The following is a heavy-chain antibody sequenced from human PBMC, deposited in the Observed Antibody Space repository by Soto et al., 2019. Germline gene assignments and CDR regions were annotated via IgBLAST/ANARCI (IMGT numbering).Heavy chain of an antibody. D-gene: IGHD4-17*01. CDR1: GGTFSSYT. CDR3: ARESHDTVTTDESRYLQH. J-gene: IGHJ1*01. Sequence: SVKVSCKASGGTFSSYTISWVRQAPGQGLEWMGRIIPILGIANYAQKFQGRVTITADKSTSTAYMELSSLRSEDTAVYYCARESHDTVTTDESRYLQHWGQGTLVTVSS. V-gene: IGHV1-69*04. CDR2: IIPILGIA.